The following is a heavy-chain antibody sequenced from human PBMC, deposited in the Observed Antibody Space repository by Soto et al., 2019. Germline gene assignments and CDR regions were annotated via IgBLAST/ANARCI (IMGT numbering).Heavy chain of an antibody. D-gene: IGHD4-17*01. V-gene: IGHV1-69*13. J-gene: IGHJ4*02. CDR3: ARDLHGDLEALDY. CDR2: IIPIFGTA. Sequence: ASVKVSCKASGGTFSSYAISWVRQAPGQGLEWMGGIIPIFGTANYAQKFQGRVTITADESTSTAYMELSSLRSEDTAVYYCARDLHGDLEALDYWGQGTLVTVSS. CDR1: GGTFSSYA.